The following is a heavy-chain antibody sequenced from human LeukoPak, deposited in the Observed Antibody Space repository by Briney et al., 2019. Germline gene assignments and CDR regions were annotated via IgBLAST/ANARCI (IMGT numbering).Heavy chain of an antibody. Sequence: GGSLRLSCAASGFTVSSNYMSWVRQAPGKGLEWVSAISGSGGSTYYADSVKGRFTISRDNSKNTLYLQMNSLRAEDTAVYYCAKDWTSGSYPSFDYWGQGTLVTVSS. V-gene: IGHV3-23*01. CDR1: GFTVSSNY. CDR2: ISGSGGST. CDR3: AKDWTSGSYPSFDY. D-gene: IGHD1-26*01. J-gene: IGHJ4*02.